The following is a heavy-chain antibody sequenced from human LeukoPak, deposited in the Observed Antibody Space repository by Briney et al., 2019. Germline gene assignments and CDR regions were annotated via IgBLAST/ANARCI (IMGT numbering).Heavy chain of an antibody. D-gene: IGHD1-26*01. V-gene: IGHV3-23*01. J-gene: IGHJ4*02. CDR3: AKHNSGNFIYFDS. CDR2: ITGIVGTT. CDR1: GFTFSLYA. Sequence: GGSLTLSCAASGFTFSLYAMSWVRQAAGKGLEWVSGITGIVGTTYYADSVKGRFTLSRDNSKNTLYLQMNSLGAEDTAVYYCAKHNSGNFIYFDSWGQGALVTVSS.